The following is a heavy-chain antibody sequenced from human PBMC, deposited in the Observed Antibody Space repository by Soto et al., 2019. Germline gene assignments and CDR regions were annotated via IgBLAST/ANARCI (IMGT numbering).Heavy chain of an antibody. CDR1: GFTFSSYG. V-gene: IGHV3-33*01. CDR3: ARGDRSFGYGPNFDY. J-gene: IGHJ4*02. Sequence: QGQLVESGGGVVQPGRSLSLSCAASGFTFSSYGMHWVRQAPGKGLEWVAVIWYDGSNKYYADSVKGRFTISRDNSKNTLYLQMNSLRAEDTAVYYCARGDRSFGYGPNFDYWGQGTLVTVSS. CDR2: IWYDGSNK. D-gene: IGHD4-17*01.